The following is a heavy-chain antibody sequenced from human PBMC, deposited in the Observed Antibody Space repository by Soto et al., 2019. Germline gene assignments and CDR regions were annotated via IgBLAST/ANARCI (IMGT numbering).Heavy chain of an antibody. J-gene: IGHJ6*02. Sequence: SETLSLTCAVSGYSISSSHWWGWIRQPPGKGLEWIGYIYYSGNTYYNPSLKSRVTMSVDTSLKQFSLKLRSMTAADTAIYYCARTLKASGYGEFYYYYGIDVWGQGTTVTVSS. CDR2: IYYSGNT. CDR1: GYSISSSHW. V-gene: IGHV4-28*01. D-gene: IGHD3-10*01. CDR3: ARTLKASGYGEFYYYYGIDV.